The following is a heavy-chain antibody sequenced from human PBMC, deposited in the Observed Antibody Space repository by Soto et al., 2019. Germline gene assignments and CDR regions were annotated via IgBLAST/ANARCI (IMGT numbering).Heavy chain of an antibody. CDR3: ARRYSSAFDI. CDR2: IYYSGST. CDR1: GGSISSYY. V-gene: IGHV4-59*08. J-gene: IGHJ3*02. D-gene: IGHD6-13*01. Sequence: PSETLSLTCTVSGGSISSYYWSWMRQPPGKGLEWIWYIYYSGSTNYNPSLKSRVTISVDTSKNQFSLKLSSVTAADTAVYYCARRYSSAFDIWGQGTMVT.